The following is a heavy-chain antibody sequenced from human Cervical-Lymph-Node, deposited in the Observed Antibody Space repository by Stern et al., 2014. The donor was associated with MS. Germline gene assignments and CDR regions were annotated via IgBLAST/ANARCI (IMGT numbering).Heavy chain of an antibody. V-gene: IGHV4-59*01. CDR2: IYYSGST. J-gene: IGHJ4*02. D-gene: IGHD6-13*01. Sequence: QVQLQESGPGLVKPSETLSLTCTVSGGSISSYYWSWIRQPPGKGLEWIGYIYYSGSTNYNPSLKSRVTISVDTSKNQFSLKLSSVTAADTAVYYCARVGRAAAGFDYWGQGTLVTVSS. CDR1: GGSISSYY. CDR3: ARVGRAAAGFDY.